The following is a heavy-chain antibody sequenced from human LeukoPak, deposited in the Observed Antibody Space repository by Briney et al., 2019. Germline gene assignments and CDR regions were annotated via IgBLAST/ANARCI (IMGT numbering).Heavy chain of an antibody. Sequence: SETLSLTCTVSGGSISSYYWSWIRQPAGKGLEWIGRIYTSGSTNYNPSLKSRVTMSVDTSKNQFSLKLSSVTAADTAVYYCARDARVVPAAYYYYMDVWGKGTTVTVSS. D-gene: IGHD2-2*01. V-gene: IGHV4-4*07. J-gene: IGHJ6*03. CDR3: ARDARVVPAAYYYYMDV. CDR1: GGSISSYY. CDR2: IYTSGST.